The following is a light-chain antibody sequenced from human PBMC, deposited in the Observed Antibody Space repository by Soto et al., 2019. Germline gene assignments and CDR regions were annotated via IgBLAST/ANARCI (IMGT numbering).Light chain of an antibody. V-gene: IGKV4-1*01. CDR3: QQYYSTLSGT. J-gene: IGKJ1*01. CDR1: QSVLYSSNNKNY. Sequence: DIVMTQSPDSLAVSLGEXATINCKSSQSVLYSSNNKNYLAWYQQKPGQPPKLLIYWASTRGSGVPDRFSGSGSGTDFTLTISSLQAEDVAVYYCQQYYSTLSGTFGQGTKVDIK. CDR2: WAS.